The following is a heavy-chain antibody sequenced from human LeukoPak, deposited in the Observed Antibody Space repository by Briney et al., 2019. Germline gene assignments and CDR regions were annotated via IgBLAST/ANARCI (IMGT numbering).Heavy chain of an antibody. J-gene: IGHJ4*02. CDR2: TSGSGAGT. Sequence: PGGSLRLSCAASRAIFSSYGMSWVRQAPGKGLEWVSATSGSGAGTYYADSVKGRCTISRDNSKNPLYLQMNSLRTEDTAVDYCSKGGVRGGTFYFDYWGQGALVSVSS. CDR1: RAIFSSYG. V-gene: IGHV3-23*01. CDR3: SKGGVRGGTFYFDY. D-gene: IGHD2-15*01.